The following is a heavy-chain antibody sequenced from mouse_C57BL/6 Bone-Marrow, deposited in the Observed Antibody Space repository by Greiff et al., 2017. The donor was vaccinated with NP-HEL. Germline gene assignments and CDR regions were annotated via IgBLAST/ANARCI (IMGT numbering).Heavy chain of an antibody. J-gene: IGHJ3*01. V-gene: IGHV1-64*01. Sequence: QVQLQQPGAELVKPGASVKLSCKASGYTFTSYWMHWVKQRPGQGLEWIGMIHPNSGSTNYNEKFKSKATLTVDKSSSTAYMQLSSLTSEDSAVYYCARLTQTGLFAYWGQGTLVTGSA. CDR1: GYTFTSYW. D-gene: IGHD4-1*01. CDR2: IHPNSGST. CDR3: ARLTQTGLFAY.